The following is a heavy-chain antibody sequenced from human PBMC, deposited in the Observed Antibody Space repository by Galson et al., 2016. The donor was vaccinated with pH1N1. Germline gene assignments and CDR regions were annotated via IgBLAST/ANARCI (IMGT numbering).Heavy chain of an antibody. Sequence: SLRLSCAASGFLVSNKYMSWVRQAPGQGLDWVSIIYPEGATYYSDSVKARSTITSDNSKNTLYYHMKRLLGEDNTLDYCAADTVANGADCWGPGTLVTVSS. CDR1: GFLVSNKY. CDR3: AADTVANGADC. V-gene: IGHV3-53*01. CDR2: IYPEGAT. J-gene: IGHJ4*02. D-gene: IGHD2-15*01.